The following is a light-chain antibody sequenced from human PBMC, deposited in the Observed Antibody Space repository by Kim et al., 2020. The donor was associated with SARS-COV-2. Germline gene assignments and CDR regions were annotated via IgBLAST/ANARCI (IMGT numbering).Light chain of an antibody. J-gene: IGLJ3*02. V-gene: IGLV3-19*01. CDR3: NSRDSSGNHWV. Sequence: ALGQKVRITSQGDSLRSYYASWYQQKPRQTPVLVIYGKNNRPSGIPDRFSGSSSGNTASLTITGAQAEDEADYYCNSRDSSGNHWVFGGGTQLTVL. CDR1: SLRSYY. CDR2: GKN.